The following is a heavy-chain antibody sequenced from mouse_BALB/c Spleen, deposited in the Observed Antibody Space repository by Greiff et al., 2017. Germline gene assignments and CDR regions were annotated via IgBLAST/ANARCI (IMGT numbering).Heavy chain of an antibody. V-gene: IGHV1-54*01. CDR1: GYAFTNYL. J-gene: IGHJ4*01. CDR2: INPGSGGT. Sequence: VKVVESGAELVRPGTSVKVSCKASGYAFTNYLIEWVKQRPGQGLEWIGVINPGSGGTNYNEKFKGKATLTADKSSSTAYMQLSSLTSDDSAVYFCAYGSSPLYYAMDYWGQGTSVTVSS. CDR3: AYGSSPLYYAMDY. D-gene: IGHD1-1*01.